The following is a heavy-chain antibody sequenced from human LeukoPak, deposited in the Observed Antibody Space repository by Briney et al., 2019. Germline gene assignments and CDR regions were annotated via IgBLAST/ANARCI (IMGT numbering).Heavy chain of an antibody. D-gene: IGHD3-22*01. CDR1: GYTFTSYD. CDR3: AHLDSSGRWLGFDS. V-gene: IGHV1-8*01. CDR2: MNPNSGNT. J-gene: IGHJ4*02. Sequence: ASVKVSCKASGYTFTSYDINWVRQAPGQGLEWMGWMNPNSGNTGYAQKFQGRVTMTRDTSISTAYVELSSLRFDDSAVYYCAHLDSSGRWLGFDSWGQGTLVTVSA.